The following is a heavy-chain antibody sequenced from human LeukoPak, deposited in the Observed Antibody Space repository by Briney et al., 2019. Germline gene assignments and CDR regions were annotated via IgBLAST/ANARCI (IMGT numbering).Heavy chain of an antibody. V-gene: IGHV4-39*01. CDR3: ARHTAYDSSGYFYDAFDI. CDR1: GGSTSSSSYY. CDR2: IYYSGST. D-gene: IGHD3-22*01. J-gene: IGHJ3*02. Sequence: PSETLSLTCTVSGGSTSSSSYYWGWIRQPPGKGLEWIGSIYYSGSTYYNPSLKSRVTISVDTSKNQFSLKLSSVTAADTAVYYCARHTAYDSSGYFYDAFDIWGQGTMVTVSS.